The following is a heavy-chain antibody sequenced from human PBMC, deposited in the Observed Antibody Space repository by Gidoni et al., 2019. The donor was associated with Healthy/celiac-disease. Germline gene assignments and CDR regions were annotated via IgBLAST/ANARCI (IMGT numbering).Heavy chain of an antibody. CDR2: IYWNDDK. D-gene: IGHD3-16*01. CDR1: GFSLSTSGVG. J-gene: IGHJ3*02. CDR3: AHRRGVWAFDI. V-gene: IGHV2-5*01. Sequence: QITLKESGPTLVKPTQTLTLTCPFSGFSLSTSGVGVGWIRQPPGKALEWLALIYWNDDKRYSPSLKSRLTITKDTSKNQVVLTMTNMDPVDTATYYCAHRRGVWAFDIWGQGTMVTVSS.